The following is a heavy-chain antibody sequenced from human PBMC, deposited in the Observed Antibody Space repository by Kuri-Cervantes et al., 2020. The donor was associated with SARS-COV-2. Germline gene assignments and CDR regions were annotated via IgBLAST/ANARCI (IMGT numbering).Heavy chain of an antibody. CDR3: ARITMVRGVIYMDV. CDR2: IYYSGST. D-gene: IGHD3-10*01. Sequence: SETLSLTCAVSGYSISSSNWWGWIRQPPGKGLEWIWYIYYSGSTYYNPSLKSRVTMSVDTSKNQFSLKLSSVTAADTAVYYCARITMVRGVIYMDVWGKGTTVTVSS. J-gene: IGHJ6*03. CDR1: GYSISSSNW. V-gene: IGHV4-28*01.